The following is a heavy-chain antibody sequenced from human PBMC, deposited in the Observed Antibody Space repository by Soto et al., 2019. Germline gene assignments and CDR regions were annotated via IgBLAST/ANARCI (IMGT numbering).Heavy chain of an antibody. CDR3: AKREVGETYFHH. D-gene: IGHD3-10*01. J-gene: IGHJ1*01. Sequence: EVQLLEPGGDLVQPGGSLRLSCVASGFTFSSYAMSWVRQAPGKGLEWVSGISGSGGSTFYADSVKGRFTVSRDNSKNTLFLQMNSLRAEDTAVYYCAKREVGETYFHHWGQGTLVTVSS. CDR2: ISGSGGST. V-gene: IGHV3-23*01. CDR1: GFTFSSYA.